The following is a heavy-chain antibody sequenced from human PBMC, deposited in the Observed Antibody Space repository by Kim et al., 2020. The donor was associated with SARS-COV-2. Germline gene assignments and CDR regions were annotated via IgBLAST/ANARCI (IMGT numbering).Heavy chain of an antibody. J-gene: IGHJ5*02. V-gene: IGHV7-4-1*02. CDR3: ARSYHGSGHYWPYFDP. Sequence: ASVKVSCKASGYILTTYAMNWVRQAPGQGLEWMGWIDTHTGIPTYAQGFTGRFVFSLDTSVSTAYLQINSLKADDTAVYFCARSYHGSGHYWPYFDPWGQGTQVTVSS. D-gene: IGHD3-10*01. CDR2: IDTHTGIP. CDR1: GYILTTYA.